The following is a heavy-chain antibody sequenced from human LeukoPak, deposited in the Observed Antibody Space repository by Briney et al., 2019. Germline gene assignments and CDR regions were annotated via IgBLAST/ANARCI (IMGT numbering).Heavy chain of an antibody. V-gene: IGHV4-31*03. CDR3: ARVVTPAADFDY. CDR2: IYYSGST. D-gene: IGHD4-11*01. J-gene: IGHJ4*02. Sequence: PSETLSLTCTVSGGSISSGGYYWSWIRQHPGKGLEWIGYIYYSGSTYYNPSLKSRVTIPVDTSKNQFSLKLSSVTAADTAVYYCARVVTPAADFDYWGQGTLVTVSS. CDR1: GGSISSGGYY.